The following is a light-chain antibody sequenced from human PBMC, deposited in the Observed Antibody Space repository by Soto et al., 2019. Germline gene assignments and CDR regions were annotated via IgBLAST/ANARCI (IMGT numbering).Light chain of an antibody. Sequence: EIVLTQSPGTLSLSPGERATLSCRASQTVSSSQLAWYQRKPGLAPRLLMYGASSRATGIPDRFSGSGSGTDFTLTISRLEPEDFAVYYCQQYGSSLISFGQGTRLEIK. CDR1: QTVSSSQ. CDR2: GAS. V-gene: IGKV3-20*01. J-gene: IGKJ5*01. CDR3: QQYGSSLIS.